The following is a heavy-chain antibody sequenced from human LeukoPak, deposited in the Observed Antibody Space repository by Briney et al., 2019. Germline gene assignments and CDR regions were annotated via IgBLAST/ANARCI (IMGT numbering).Heavy chain of an antibody. J-gene: IGHJ6*03. D-gene: IGHD3-10*01. CDR3: AREVGKVGSGSYSYYYYMDV. CDR1: GGSISSSSYY. Sequence: SETLSLTCTVSGGSISSSSYYWGWIRQPPGKGLEWIGRIYYSGSTYYNPSLKSRVTISVDTSKNQFSLKLSSVTAADTAVYYCAREVGKVGSGSYSYYYYMDVWGKGTTVTISS. V-gene: IGHV4-39*07. CDR2: IYYSGST.